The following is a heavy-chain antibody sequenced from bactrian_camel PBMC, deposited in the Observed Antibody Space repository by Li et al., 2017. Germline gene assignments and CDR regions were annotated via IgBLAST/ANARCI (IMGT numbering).Heavy chain of an antibody. Sequence: QLVESGGGSVQVGGSLRLSCAASGTTFSSCSAAWFRQAPGREREGVAAISSAGSTCYADSVKGRFTISQDNAKNTLYLQMNSLKPEDTAVYYCAAGQATWYGGRWHWGYDYNYWGQGTQVTVS. J-gene: IGHJ4*01. CDR3: AAGQATWYGGRWHWGYDYNY. V-gene: IGHV3S55*01. CDR2: ISSAGST. D-gene: IGHD6*01. CDR1: GTTFSSCS.